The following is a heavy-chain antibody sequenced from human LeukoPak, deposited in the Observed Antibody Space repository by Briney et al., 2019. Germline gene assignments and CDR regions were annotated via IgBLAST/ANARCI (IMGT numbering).Heavy chain of an antibody. Sequence: PGGSLRLSCAASEFTFSTYWMTWVRQAPGKGLEWVAHIKEDGGEKYYVDSVKGRFTISRDNAKNSVYLQMNSLRAEDTAVYYCGRGAFPGGYDYWGQGTLVTVSS. CDR2: IKEDGGEK. CDR3: GRGAFPGGYDY. J-gene: IGHJ4*02. V-gene: IGHV3-7*03. D-gene: IGHD5-12*01. CDR1: EFTFSTYW.